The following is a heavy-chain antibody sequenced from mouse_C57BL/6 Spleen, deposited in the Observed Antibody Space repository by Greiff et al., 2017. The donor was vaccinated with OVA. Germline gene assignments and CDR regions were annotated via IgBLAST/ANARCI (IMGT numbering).Heavy chain of an antibody. CDR1: GYSITSGYY. J-gene: IGHJ3*01. V-gene: IGHV3-6*01. D-gene: IGHD2-1*01. CDR3: ARGGGYGNYAAY. CDR2: ISYDGSN. Sequence: EVHLVESGPGLVKPSQSLSLTCSVTGYSITSGYYWNWIRQFPGNKLEWMGYISYDGSNNYNPSLKNRISITRDTSKNQFFLKLNSVTTEDTATYYCARGGGYGNYAAYWGQGTLVTVSA.